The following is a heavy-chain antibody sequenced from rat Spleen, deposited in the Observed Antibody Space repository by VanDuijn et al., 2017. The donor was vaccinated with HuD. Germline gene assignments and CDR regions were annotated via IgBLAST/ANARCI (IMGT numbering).Heavy chain of an antibody. V-gene: IGHV5-7*01. Sequence: EVQLVESGGGLVQPGRSLKLSCAASGFTFSDYAMAWVRQAPKKGLEWVATISSDGGRNFYRDSVTGRFTISRDNAKSSLYLQKDSLRSVDTATYYCATPDNDYAYWGQGVMVTVSS. CDR2: ISSDGGRN. CDR1: GFTFSDYA. J-gene: IGHJ2*01. D-gene: IGHD1-10*01. CDR3: ATPDNDYAY.